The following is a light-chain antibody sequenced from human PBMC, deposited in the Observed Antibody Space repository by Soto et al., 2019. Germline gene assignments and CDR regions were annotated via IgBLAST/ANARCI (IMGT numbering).Light chain of an antibody. CDR1: QNAHTS. Sequence: ENVLTQFPVTLSLSPGERATLSCRASQNAHTSLAWYRQKPGQAPRLLIYDAFKRAAGIPARFSGSGSGTDFTLTISSLEPEDSGIYYCQQHGSSPWTFGQGTKVDIK. J-gene: IGKJ1*01. V-gene: IGKV3-11*01. CDR2: DAF. CDR3: QQHGSSPWT.